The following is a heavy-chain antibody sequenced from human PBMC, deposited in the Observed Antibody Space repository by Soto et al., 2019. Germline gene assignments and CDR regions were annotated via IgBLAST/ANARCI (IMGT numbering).Heavy chain of an antibody. D-gene: IGHD3-22*01. CDR1: GYTFSAYY. J-gene: IGHJ4*02. Sequence: ASVKVSCKTSGYTFSAYYMHWVRQAPGQGLEWMGWINPKSGGTLYAQKFQGRVTMTRDTSISTAYMELSRLRSDDTAVDYCARGGTFAYDTSGYSVYWGQGTLVTVSS. CDR2: INPKSGGT. V-gene: IGHV1-2*02. CDR3: ARGGTFAYDTSGYSVY.